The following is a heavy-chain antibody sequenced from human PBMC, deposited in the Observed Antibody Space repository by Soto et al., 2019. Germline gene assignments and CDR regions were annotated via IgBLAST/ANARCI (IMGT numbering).Heavy chain of an antibody. J-gene: IGHJ6*02. V-gene: IGHV1-69*13. D-gene: IGHD2-21*02. CDR2: IIPIFGTA. CDR3: ARHDCGGDCFGIRHTYYYYYGMDV. CDR1: GGTFSSYA. Sequence: SVKVSCKASGGTFSSYAISWVRQAPGQGLEWMGGIIPIFGTANYAQKFQGRVTITADESTSTAYMELSSLRSEDTAVYYCARHDCGGDCFGIRHTYYYYYGMDVWGQGTTVTVSS.